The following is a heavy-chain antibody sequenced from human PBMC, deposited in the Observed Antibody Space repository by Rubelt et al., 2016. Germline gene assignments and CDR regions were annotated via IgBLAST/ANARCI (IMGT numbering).Heavy chain of an antibody. Sequence: FSDYGMHWVRQAPGKGLEWVAFIRYDGTNKYYADSVKGRFTISRDNPRNTLYLQLNGLRAEDTAVYYCAKGRLYSGVAYFDSWGQGALVTVSS. V-gene: IGHV3-30*02. CDR3: AKGRLYSGVAYFDS. CDR1: FSDYG. D-gene: IGHD2-15*01. CDR2: IRYDGTNK. J-gene: IGHJ4*02.